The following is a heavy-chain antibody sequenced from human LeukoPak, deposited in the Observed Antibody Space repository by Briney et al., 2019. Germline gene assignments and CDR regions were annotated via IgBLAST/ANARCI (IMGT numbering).Heavy chain of an antibody. CDR3: AKATNTVTGTPALAIDY. Sequence: GGSLRLSCAASRFTFSTYTMNWVRQAPGKGLEWVSSISSSSSYIYYADSVKGRFTISRDNAKNSLYLQINSLRAEDTAVYFCAKATNTVTGTPALAIDYWGQGTLVTVSS. CDR2: ISSSSSYI. D-gene: IGHD4-11*01. J-gene: IGHJ4*02. V-gene: IGHV3-21*04. CDR1: RFTFSTYT.